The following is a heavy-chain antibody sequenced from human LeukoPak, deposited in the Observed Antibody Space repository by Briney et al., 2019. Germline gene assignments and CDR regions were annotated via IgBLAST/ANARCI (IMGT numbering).Heavy chain of an antibody. Sequence: ASVKVSCKASGYTFTSYGISWVRQAPGQGLEWMGWISAYNGNTNYAQKLQGRVTMTTDTSTSTAYMELRSLRSDDTAVYYCARATTVTSLRYYYYMDVWGKGTTVTISS. D-gene: IGHD4-17*01. CDR3: ARATTVTSLRYYYYMDV. CDR1: GYTFTSYG. CDR2: ISAYNGNT. V-gene: IGHV1-18*01. J-gene: IGHJ6*03.